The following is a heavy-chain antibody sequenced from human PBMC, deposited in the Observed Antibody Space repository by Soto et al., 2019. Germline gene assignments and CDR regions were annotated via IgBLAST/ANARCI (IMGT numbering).Heavy chain of an antibody. CDR2: ASPDGTST. D-gene: IGHD3-10*01. CDR3: TRHGSGDYFLFDP. J-gene: IGHJ5*02. CDR1: GFTFSRYW. V-gene: IGHV3-74*01. Sequence: PGGSLRLSCAASGFTFSRYWMHWVRQAPGKGLEWVSRASPDGTSTSYADSVKGRFTISRDNAKNTLFMQMNSLRAEDTAVYHCTRHGSGDYFLFDPWGQGTLVTV.